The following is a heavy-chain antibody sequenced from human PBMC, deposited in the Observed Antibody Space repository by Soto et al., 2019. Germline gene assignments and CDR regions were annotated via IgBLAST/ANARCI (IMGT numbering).Heavy chain of an antibody. CDR2: IIPVFGTA. J-gene: IGHJ6*02. CDR1: GGTFSSSA. V-gene: IGHV1-69*06. Sequence: QVQLVQSGAEVKKPGSSVKVSCKASGGTFSSSAISWVRQAPGQGLEWMGAIIPVFGTAHYAQKFQGRVTITADKPTSTAYMELSRLRSEDTAVYYCARERKEWGKEVWGQGTTVTVSS. D-gene: IGHD3-3*01. CDR3: ARERKEWGKEV.